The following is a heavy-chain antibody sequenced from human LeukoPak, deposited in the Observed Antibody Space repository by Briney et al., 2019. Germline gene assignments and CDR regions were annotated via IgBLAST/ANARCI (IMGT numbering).Heavy chain of an antibody. V-gene: IGHV3-23*01. CDR1: GFTFRSYV. J-gene: IGHJ3*02. Sequence: GGSLRLSCVASGFTFRSYVLSWVRQAPGKGLEWVSAITGSSDSTYHADSVKGRFTVSRDNSKDTLYLQMNSLRAEDTAVYYCAAIATSNDAFDMWGQGTMVTVSS. CDR2: ITGSSDST. D-gene: IGHD2-2*01. CDR3: AAIATSNDAFDM.